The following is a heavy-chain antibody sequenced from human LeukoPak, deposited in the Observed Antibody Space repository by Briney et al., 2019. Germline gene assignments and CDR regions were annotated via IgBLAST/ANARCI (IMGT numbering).Heavy chain of an antibody. V-gene: IGHV3-30-3*01. Sequence: PGRSLRLSCAASGFTFSSYAMHWVRQAPGKGLEWVAVLSYDGSNKYYADSVKGRFTISRDNSKNTLYLQMNSLRAEDTAVYYCARDWEGQQLVIVNFPYYYYGMDVWGQGTTVTVSS. J-gene: IGHJ6*02. D-gene: IGHD6-13*01. CDR3: ARDWEGQQLVIVNFPYYYYGMDV. CDR1: GFTFSSYA. CDR2: LSYDGSNK.